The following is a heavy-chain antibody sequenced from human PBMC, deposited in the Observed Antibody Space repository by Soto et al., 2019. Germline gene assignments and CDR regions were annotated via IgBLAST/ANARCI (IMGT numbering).Heavy chain of an antibody. V-gene: IGHV3-66*01. CDR3: AREESSVTPKVGHYFDY. J-gene: IGHJ4*02. CDR1: GFTVSSNY. Sequence: EVQLVESGGGLVQPGGSLRLSCAASGFTVSSNYMSWVRQAPGKGLEWVSVIYSGGGTYYADSVKGRFTISRDNSKNTLYLQMNSLRAEDTAVYYCAREESSVTPKVGHYFDYWGQGTLVTVSS. CDR2: IYSGGGT. D-gene: IGHD4-17*01.